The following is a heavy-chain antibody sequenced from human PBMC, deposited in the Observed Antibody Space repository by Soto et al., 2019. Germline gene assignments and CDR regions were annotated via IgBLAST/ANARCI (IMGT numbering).Heavy chain of an antibody. D-gene: IGHD2-8*01. J-gene: IGHJ5*01. CDR3: VRLIGNSWLDS. Sequence: QVQLQQAGPGLVKPSQTLSLTCDISGDSVSSHSSTWNWIRQSPSRGLEWLGRTYYRSKWYNDYAVSVERRITTSPDTSNTQLSLQLNSVTPDATAVYYCVRLIGNSWLDSWGQGTLVTVSS. V-gene: IGHV6-1*01. CDR1: GDSVSSHSST. CDR2: TYYRSKWYN.